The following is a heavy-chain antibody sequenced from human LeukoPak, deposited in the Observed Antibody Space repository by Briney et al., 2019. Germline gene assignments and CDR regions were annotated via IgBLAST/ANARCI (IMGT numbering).Heavy chain of an antibody. V-gene: IGHV1-8*01. CDR3: ARGFTSPLIAAAGSYYYYYMDV. CDR2: MNPNSGNT. D-gene: IGHD6-13*01. J-gene: IGHJ6*03. Sequence: ASVKVSCKASGYTFTSYDINWVRQATGQGLEWMGWMNPNSGNTGYAQKFQGRVTMTRNTSISTAYMELSSLRSEDTAVYYCARGFTSPLIAAAGSYYYYYMDVWGKGTTVTISS. CDR1: GYTFTSYD.